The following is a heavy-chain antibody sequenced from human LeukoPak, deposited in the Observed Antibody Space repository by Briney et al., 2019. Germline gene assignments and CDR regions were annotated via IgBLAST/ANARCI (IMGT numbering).Heavy chain of an antibody. CDR1: GFTFSNYA. D-gene: IGHD2-2*01. V-gene: IGHV3-33*08. CDR2: IWYDGSNK. J-gene: IGHJ6*02. Sequence: GGSLRLSCVASGFTFSNYAMHWVRQAPGKGLEWVAVIWYDGSNKYYADSVKGRFTISRDNSKNTLYLQMNSLRAEDTAVYYCAREVPAAVYGMDVWGQGTTVTVSS. CDR3: AREVPAAVYGMDV.